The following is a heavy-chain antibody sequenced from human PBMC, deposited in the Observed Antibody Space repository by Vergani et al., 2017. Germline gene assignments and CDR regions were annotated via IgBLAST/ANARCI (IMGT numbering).Heavy chain of an antibody. CDR2: NNHSGST. J-gene: IGHJ3*01. V-gene: IGHV4-34*01. CDR3: ARERGESYGVYNEAFDF. D-gene: IGHD4-17*01. Sequence: QVQLQQWGAGLLKPSETLYLTCAVYGGSFSGYYWSWIRQPPGKGLQWIGENNHSGSTNYHPSLKSRVTISVDTSKNQFSLKLSSVTAADTAVYYCARERGESYGVYNEAFDFWGQGTMVTVSS. CDR1: GGSFSGYY.